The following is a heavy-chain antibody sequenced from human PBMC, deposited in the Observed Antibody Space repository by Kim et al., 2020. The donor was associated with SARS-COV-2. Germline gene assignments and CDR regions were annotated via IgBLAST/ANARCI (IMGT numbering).Heavy chain of an antibody. D-gene: IGHD4-17*01. J-gene: IGHJ4*02. V-gene: IGHV3-30*02. CDR3: AKSHSYGDYYSRWYYFDY. Sequence: VKGRFTISRDNSKNTLYLQMNSLRAEDTAVYYCAKSHSYGDYYSRWYYFDYWGQGTLVTVSS.